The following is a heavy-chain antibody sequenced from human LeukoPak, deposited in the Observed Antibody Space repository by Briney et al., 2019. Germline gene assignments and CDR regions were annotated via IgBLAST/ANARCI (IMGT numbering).Heavy chain of an antibody. D-gene: IGHD2-2*01. CDR3: ARAPLRYCSSTSCSKFDP. CDR2: INPSGGST. V-gene: IGHV1-46*01. CDR1: GYTFTSYY. J-gene: IGHJ5*02. Sequence: VASVKVSCKASGYTFTSYYMRWVRQAPGQGLEWMGIINPSGGSTSYAQKFQGRVTMTRDMSTSTVYMELSSLRSEDTAVYYCARAPLRYCSSTSCSKFDPWGQGTLVTVSS.